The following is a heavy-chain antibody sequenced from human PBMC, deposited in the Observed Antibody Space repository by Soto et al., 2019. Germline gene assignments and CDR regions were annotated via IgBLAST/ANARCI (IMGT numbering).Heavy chain of an antibody. CDR2: ISSSGKTT. CDR3: ARAYDGSGFFYTFLY. V-gene: IGHV3-48*03. Sequence: EVQLAESGGTLVQPGGSLRLSCEASGFTFSSYEMNWVRQAPGKGLEWVSHISSSGKTTYYADSVKGRFTISRDNAKNSLYLQMSSLRAEDTAVYYCARAYDGSGFFYTFLYWGLGTLVTVSS. CDR1: GFTFSSYE. J-gene: IGHJ4*02. D-gene: IGHD3-22*01.